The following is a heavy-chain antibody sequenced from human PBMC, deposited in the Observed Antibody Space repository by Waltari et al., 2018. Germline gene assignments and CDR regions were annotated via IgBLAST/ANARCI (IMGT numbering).Heavy chain of an antibody. CDR1: GFTFSSYE. Sequence: EVQLVESGGGLVQPGGSLRLSCAAPGFTFSSYEMNWVRQAPGEGLEWISYINRNGETVYYADSVRGRFTISRDNAKNSLYLQMNTLRPEDTAIYYCAGWVTYTSDWHGSLAPWGQGTLVTVSS. V-gene: IGHV3-48*03. CDR3: AGWVTYTSDWHGSLAP. CDR2: INRNGETV. J-gene: IGHJ5*02. D-gene: IGHD6-19*01.